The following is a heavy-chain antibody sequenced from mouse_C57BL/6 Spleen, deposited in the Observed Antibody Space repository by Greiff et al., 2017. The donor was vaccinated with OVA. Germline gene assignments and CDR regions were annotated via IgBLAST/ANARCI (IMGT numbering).Heavy chain of an antibody. V-gene: IGHV1-69*01. CDR2: IDPSDSYT. CDR3: ARKGAYYSNYGYFDV. CDR1: GYTFTSYW. Sequence: VQLQQSGAELVMPGASVKLSCKASGYTFTSYWMHWVKQRPGQGLEWIGEIDPSDSYTNYNQKFKGKSTLTVDKSSSTAYMQLSSLTSEDSAVYYCARKGAYYSNYGYFDVWGTGTTVTVSS. D-gene: IGHD2-5*01. J-gene: IGHJ1*03.